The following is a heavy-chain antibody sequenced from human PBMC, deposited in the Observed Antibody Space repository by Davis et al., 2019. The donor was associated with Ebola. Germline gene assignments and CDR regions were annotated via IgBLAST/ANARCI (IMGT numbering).Heavy chain of an antibody. CDR2: ISSSSSYI. J-gene: IGHJ4*02. Sequence: GESLEISCAASGFTFSSYSMNWVRQAPGKGLEWVSSISSSSSYIYYADSVKGRFTISRDNAKNSLYLQMNSLRAEDTAVYYCARSGIAAAPVDYWGQGTLVTVSS. V-gene: IGHV3-21*01. CDR3: ARSGIAAAPVDY. D-gene: IGHD6-13*01. CDR1: GFTFSSYS.